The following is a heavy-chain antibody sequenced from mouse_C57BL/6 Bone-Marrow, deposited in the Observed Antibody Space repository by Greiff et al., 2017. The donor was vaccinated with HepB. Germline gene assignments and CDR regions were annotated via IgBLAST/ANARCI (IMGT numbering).Heavy chain of an antibody. CDR1: GFNIKDYY. CDR2: IDPEDGET. J-gene: IGHJ4*01. D-gene: IGHD1-1*01. CDR3: ASRITTVVARDYYAMDY. V-gene: IGHV14-2*01. Sequence: VQLQQSGAELVKPGASVKLSCTASGFNIKDYYMHWVKQRTEQGLEWIGRIDPEDGETKYAPKFQGKATITADTSSNTAYLQLSSLTSEDTAVYYCASRITTVVARDYYAMDYWGQGTSVTVSS.